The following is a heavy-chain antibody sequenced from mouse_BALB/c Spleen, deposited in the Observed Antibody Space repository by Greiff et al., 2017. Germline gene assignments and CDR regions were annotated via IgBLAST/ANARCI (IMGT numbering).Heavy chain of an antibody. CDR1: GFTFSSYG. J-gene: IGHJ3*01. CDR3: AREEGNPAWFAY. V-gene: IGHV5-6*03. CDR2: ISSGGSYT. D-gene: IGHD2-1*01. Sequence: EVKLVESGGGLVQPGGSRKLSCAASGFTFSSYGMYWVRQTPDKRLEWVATISSGGSYTYYPDSVKGRFTISRDNAKNTLYLQMGSLKSEYTAMYYCAREEGNPAWFAYWGQGTLVTVSA.